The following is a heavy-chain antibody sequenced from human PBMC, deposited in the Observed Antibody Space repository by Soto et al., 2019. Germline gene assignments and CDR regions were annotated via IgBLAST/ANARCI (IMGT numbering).Heavy chain of an antibody. J-gene: IGHJ4*02. CDR3: ARDWYYYDSSGLSYFDY. CDR1: GGTFSSYT. CDR2: IIPILGIA. Sequence: QVQLVQSGAEVKKPGSSVKVSCKASGGTFSSYTISWVRQAPGQGLEWMGRIIPILGIANYAQKFQGRVTITAHKSPSTAYMELSSLRSEDTAVYYCARDWYYYDSSGLSYFDYWGQGTLVTVSS. D-gene: IGHD3-22*01. V-gene: IGHV1-69*08.